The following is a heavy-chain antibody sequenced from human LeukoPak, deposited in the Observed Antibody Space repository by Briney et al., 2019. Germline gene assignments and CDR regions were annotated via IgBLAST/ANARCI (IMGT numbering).Heavy chain of an antibody. D-gene: IGHD6-13*01. CDR2: IYYSGST. CDR1: GGPISSYY. J-gene: IGHJ5*02. V-gene: IGHV4-59*01. CDR3: ARALIAAAGKGFDP. Sequence: SETLSLTCTVSGGPISSYYWSWIRQPPGKGLEWIGYIYYSGSTNYNPSLKSRVTISVDTSKNQFSLKLSSVTAADTAVYYCARALIAAAGKGFDPWGQGTLVTVSS.